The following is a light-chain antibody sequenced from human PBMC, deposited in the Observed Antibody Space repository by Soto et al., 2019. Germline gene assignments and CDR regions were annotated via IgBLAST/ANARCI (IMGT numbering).Light chain of an antibody. Sequence: EIVLTQSPATLSLSPGERATLSCRDSQSVSSNYLAWYQQKPGQAPRLLIYGASSRATGIPDRFSGSGSGTDFTLTIRRLEPEDFVVYYCQQYGSSYPWTFGQGTKVDIK. J-gene: IGKJ1*01. CDR2: GAS. CDR1: QSVSSNY. V-gene: IGKV3-20*01. CDR3: QQYGSSYPWT.